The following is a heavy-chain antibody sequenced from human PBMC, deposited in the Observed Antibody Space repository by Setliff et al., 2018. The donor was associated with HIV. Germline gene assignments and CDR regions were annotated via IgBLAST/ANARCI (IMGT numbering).Heavy chain of an antibody. CDR2: IIGGNGTT. CDR1: GYSFTKYV. CDR3: ARLAVADSLGGY. V-gene: IGHV1-3*01. D-gene: IGHD6-19*01. J-gene: IGHJ4*02. Sequence: ASVKVSCKASGYSFTKYVMHWVRQAPGQGLEWMGWIIGGNGTTKYSQKFQGRVTITRDASASTAHMELSSLRSEDTAVYYCARLAVADSLGGYWGQGTLVTVSS.